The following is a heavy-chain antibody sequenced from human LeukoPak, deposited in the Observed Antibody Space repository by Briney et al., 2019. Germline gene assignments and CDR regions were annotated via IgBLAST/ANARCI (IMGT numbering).Heavy chain of an antibody. J-gene: IGHJ6*03. D-gene: IGHD3-10*01. CDR2: VKEDGGEK. V-gene: IGHV3-7*01. CDR1: GFTFSSYW. Sequence: GGSLRLSCVVSGFTFSSYWMSWVRQAPGKGLEWVANVKEDGGEKYHVDSVKGRFTISRDNARSSLYLQMNSLRAEDTAVYYCARDKAVRGQQPGGDYYYYYMDVWGKGTTVTVSS. CDR3: ARDKAVRGQQPGGDYYYYYMDV.